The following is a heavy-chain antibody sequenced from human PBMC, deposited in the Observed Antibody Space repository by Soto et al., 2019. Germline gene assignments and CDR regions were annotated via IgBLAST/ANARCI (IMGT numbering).Heavy chain of an antibody. CDR3: TTSHAGELNN. J-gene: IGHJ4*02. CDR1: GGSISSSSW. CDR2: IFESGAT. D-gene: IGHD1-7*01. V-gene: IGHV4-4*02. Sequence: SEALSLSCAVSGGSISSSSWWTWVRQSPGKGLEWIGEIFESGATNYNPSLKSRLTMSVDKSKNQFSLNLSSLTAADTAVYFCTTSHAGELNNWGQGTLVTVSS.